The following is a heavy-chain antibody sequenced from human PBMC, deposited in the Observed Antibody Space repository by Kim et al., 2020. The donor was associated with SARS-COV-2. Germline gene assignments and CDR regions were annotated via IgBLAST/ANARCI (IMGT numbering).Heavy chain of an antibody. Sequence: GGSLRLSCAASGFTFSSYGMHWVRQAPGKGLEWVAVISYDGSNKYYADSVKGRFTISRDNSKNTLYLQMNSLRAEDTAVYYCATYYYGSGDYYFDYWGQGTLVTVSS. D-gene: IGHD3-10*01. V-gene: IGHV3-33*05. CDR3: ATYYYGSGDYYFDY. J-gene: IGHJ4*02. CDR2: ISYDGSNK. CDR1: GFTFSSYG.